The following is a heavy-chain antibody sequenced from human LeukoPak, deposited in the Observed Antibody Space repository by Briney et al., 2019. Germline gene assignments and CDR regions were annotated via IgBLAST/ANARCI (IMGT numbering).Heavy chain of an antibody. CDR1: GGSISSYY. CDR2: IQYSGST. CDR3: ARERDYGDQFFDY. J-gene: IGHJ4*02. V-gene: IGHV4-59*01. D-gene: IGHD4-17*01. Sequence: SETLSLTCTVSGGSISSYYWSWIRQPPGKGLEWIGYIQYSGSTNYKPSLKSRVTMSVDTSKNQFSLRLSSVTAADTAAYYCARERDYGDQFFDYWGQGTLVTVSS.